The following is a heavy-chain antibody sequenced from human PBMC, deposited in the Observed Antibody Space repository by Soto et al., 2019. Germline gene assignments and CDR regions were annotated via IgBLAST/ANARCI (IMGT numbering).Heavy chain of an antibody. CDR3: ERVSPYSSGWYGLCY. CDR1: GYTFTGYY. D-gene: IGHD6-19*01. J-gene: IGHJ4*02. V-gene: IGHV1-2*02. Sequence: ASVKVSCKASGYTFTGYYMHWVRQAPGQGLEWMGWINPNSGGTNYAQKFQGRVTMTRDTSISTAYMELSRLRSDDTAVYYCERVSPYSSGWYGLCYWGQGTLVTVSS. CDR2: INPNSGGT.